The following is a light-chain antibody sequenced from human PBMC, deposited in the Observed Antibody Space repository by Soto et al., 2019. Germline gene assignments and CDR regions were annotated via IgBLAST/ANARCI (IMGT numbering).Light chain of an antibody. V-gene: IGKV3-15*01. CDR1: QSVSSN. Sequence: EIVMTQSPATLSVSPGERAIISCRASQSVSSNLAWFQQKPGQAPRLLIYGASTRATGIPARFSGGGSGTEFTLTISSLQSEDFAVYYCQQYNNWPPWTFGQGTKVEIK. CDR2: GAS. J-gene: IGKJ1*01. CDR3: QQYNNWPPWT.